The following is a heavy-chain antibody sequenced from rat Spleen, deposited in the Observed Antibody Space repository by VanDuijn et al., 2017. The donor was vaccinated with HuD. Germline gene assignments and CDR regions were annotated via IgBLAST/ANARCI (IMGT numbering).Heavy chain of an antibody. D-gene: IGHD1-12*02. CDR3: ARQGISMMVVDY. CDR1: GFTFNNYW. Sequence: VQLVESGGGLVQPGRSLKLSCVASGFTFNNYWMSWIRQAPGKGPEWVASITSTGGSIYYPDSVKGRFTISRDNAKSTLYLQMDSLRSEDTATYYCARQGISMMVVDYWGQGIMVTVSS. CDR2: ITSTGGSI. J-gene: IGHJ2*01. V-gene: IGHV5-31*01.